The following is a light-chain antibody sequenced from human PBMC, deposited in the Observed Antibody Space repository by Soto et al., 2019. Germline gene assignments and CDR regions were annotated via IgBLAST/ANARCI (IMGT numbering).Light chain of an antibody. V-gene: IGKV3-15*01. J-gene: IGKJ3*01. CDR2: GAS. CDR1: QSVGSN. CDR3: HQYNFWPLT. Sequence: TVMTQSPATLSVSPGERATLSCRASQSVGSNLAWYQQKPGQVPRLLIYGASNRATGVPARFSGSGSGTEFTLTISSLQSEDFSVYYCHQYNFWPLTFGPGTKVDFK.